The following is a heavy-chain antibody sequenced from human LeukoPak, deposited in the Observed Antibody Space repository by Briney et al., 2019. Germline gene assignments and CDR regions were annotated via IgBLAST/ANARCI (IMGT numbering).Heavy chain of an antibody. Sequence: SVKVSCKASGGTFSSYAISWVRQAPGQGLEWMGGIIPIFGTANYAQKFQGRVTITADESTSTADMELSSLRSEDTAVYYCARGAYYYDSSGYYYGRYFDLWGRGTLVTVSS. J-gene: IGHJ2*01. CDR1: GGTFSSYA. V-gene: IGHV1-69*13. D-gene: IGHD3-22*01. CDR3: ARGAYYYDSSGYYYGRYFDL. CDR2: IIPIFGTA.